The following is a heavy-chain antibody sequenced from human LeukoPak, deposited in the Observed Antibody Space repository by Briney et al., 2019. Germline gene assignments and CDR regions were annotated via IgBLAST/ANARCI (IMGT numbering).Heavy chain of an antibody. CDR2: ISYDGSNK. D-gene: IGHD6-13*01. CDR1: GFTFSSYA. CDR3: ARDSRPYSSSPAPVDY. Sequence: PGGSLRLSCAASGFTFSSYAMHWVRQAPGKGLEWVAVISYDGSNKYYADSVKGRFTISRDNSENTLYLQMNSLRAEDTAVYYCARDSRPYSSSPAPVDYWGQGTLVTVSS. J-gene: IGHJ4*02. V-gene: IGHV3-30-3*01.